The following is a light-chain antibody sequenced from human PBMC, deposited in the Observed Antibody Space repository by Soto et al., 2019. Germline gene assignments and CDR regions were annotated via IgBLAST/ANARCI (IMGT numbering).Light chain of an antibody. Sequence: EIVLTKSPLTLALSPGERATLSCRASQSFATYLAWYQQRPGQAPRLLLYDPSHRATGIPARFSGSGSGTAFTLTISSPEPEDFAVYYCQHRTELPSICTFGPGNNVEIK. V-gene: IGKV3-11*01. J-gene: IGKJ2*02. CDR2: DPS. CDR3: QHRTELPSICT. CDR1: QSFATY.